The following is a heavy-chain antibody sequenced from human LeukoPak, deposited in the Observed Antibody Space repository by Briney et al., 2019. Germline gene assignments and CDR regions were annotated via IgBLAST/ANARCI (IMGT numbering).Heavy chain of an antibody. D-gene: IGHD1-26*01. Sequence: SETLSLTCTVSGGSISSRTYFWGWIRQPPGGTLEWIGSLYYTGDTYYNPSLSSRAAMSIDTSNNQFSLKLSSLTAADTAVYYCARGSGSHGRDWFDPWGQGTLVTVSS. V-gene: IGHV4-39*07. CDR1: GGSISSRTYF. CDR3: ARGSGSHGRDWFDP. J-gene: IGHJ5*02. CDR2: LYYTGDT.